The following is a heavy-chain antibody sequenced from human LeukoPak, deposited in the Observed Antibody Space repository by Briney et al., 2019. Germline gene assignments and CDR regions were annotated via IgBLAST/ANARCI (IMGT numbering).Heavy chain of an antibody. J-gene: IGHJ4*02. D-gene: IGHD1-26*01. CDR1: GGSISSSSYY. V-gene: IGHV4-39*01. CDR2: IYYSGST. Sequence: PSETLSLTCTVSGGSISSSSYYWGWIRQPPGKGLEWIGSIYYSGSTYYNPSLKSQVTISVDTSKNQFSLKLSSVTAADTAVYYCARQTRGATWAYFDYWGQGTLVTVSS. CDR3: ARQTRGATWAYFDY.